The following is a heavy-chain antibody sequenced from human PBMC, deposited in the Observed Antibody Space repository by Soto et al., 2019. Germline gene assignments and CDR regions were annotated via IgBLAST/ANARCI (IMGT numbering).Heavy chain of an antibody. V-gene: IGHV1-69*02. CDR1: GGTFSSYT. D-gene: IGHD4-17*01. CDR2: LIPILGIA. J-gene: IGHJ4*02. CDR3: AAEYGGNSA. Sequence: QVQLVQSGAEVKKPGSSVKVSCKASGGTFSSYTISWVRQAPGQGLEWMGRLIPILGIANYAQKFQGRVTITADKSTSTAYMELSSVRSEDTAVYYCAAEYGGNSAWGQGTLVTVSS.